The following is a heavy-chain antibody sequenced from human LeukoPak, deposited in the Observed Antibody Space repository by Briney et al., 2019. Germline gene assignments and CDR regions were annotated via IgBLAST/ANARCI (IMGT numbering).Heavy chain of an antibody. CDR2: ITGGGGST. J-gene: IGHJ4*02. D-gene: IGHD4-11*01. V-gene: IGHV3-23*01. CDR3: AKDDYSNYRPFDY. CDR1: GFTFSSYP. Sequence: GGSLRLSCAASGFTFSSYPMSWVRQAPGKGLEWVSAITGGGGSTYYADSVKGRFTISRDNSKNTLYLQMNSLRAEDTAVYYCAKDDYSNYRPFDYWGQGTLVTVSS.